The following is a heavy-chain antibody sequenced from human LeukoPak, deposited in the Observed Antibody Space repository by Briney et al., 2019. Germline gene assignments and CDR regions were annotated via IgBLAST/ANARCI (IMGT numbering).Heavy chain of an antibody. CDR3: ARDGVYYDSSGLDY. Sequence: KPGGSLRLSCAASGFTFSSYWMTWVRQAPGKGLEWVSSITSSSSYIYYADSVKGRFTISRDNAKNSLYLQMNSLRAEDTAVFYCARDGVYYDSSGLDYWGQGTLVTVSS. D-gene: IGHD3-22*01. CDR2: ITSSSSYI. V-gene: IGHV3-21*01. CDR1: GFTFSSYW. J-gene: IGHJ4*02.